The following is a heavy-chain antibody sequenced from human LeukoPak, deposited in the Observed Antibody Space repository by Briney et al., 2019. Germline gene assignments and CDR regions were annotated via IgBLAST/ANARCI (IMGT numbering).Heavy chain of an antibody. D-gene: IGHD3-16*01. CDR1: GYTFTSYD. CDR3: ARVFTGDDAFDI. Sequence: GASVKVSCKASGYTFTSYDINWVRQATGQGLEWMGWMNPNSGNTGYAQKFQGRVTMTRNTSIGTAYMELSSLRSEDTAVYYCARVFTGDDAFDIWGQGTMVTVSS. V-gene: IGHV1-8*01. CDR2: MNPNSGNT. J-gene: IGHJ3*02.